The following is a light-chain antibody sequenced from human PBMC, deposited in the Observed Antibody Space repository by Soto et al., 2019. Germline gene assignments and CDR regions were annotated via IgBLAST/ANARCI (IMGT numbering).Light chain of an antibody. CDR2: EVT. V-gene: IGLV2-14*01. CDR1: RSDVGAYNF. J-gene: IGLJ1*01. Sequence: QCALNQPAYVSGSPAQSLPISCTGTRSDVGAYNFVSWYQHHPVRSPKLIIYEVTIRPSGVSNRFSGSKSGNTASLTISGLQAEDEADYYCSSYTTSAPYVFGSGTKVTVL. CDR3: SSYTTSAPYV.